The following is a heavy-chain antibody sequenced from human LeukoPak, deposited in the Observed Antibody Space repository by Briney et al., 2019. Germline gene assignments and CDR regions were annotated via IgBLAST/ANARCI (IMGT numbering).Heavy chain of an antibody. CDR1: GFTFSSYA. J-gene: IGHJ4*02. D-gene: IGHD4-17*01. CDR3: ARERYPHDYGDTDFDY. CDR2: ISYDGSNK. Sequence: GGSLRLSCAASGFTFSSYAMHWVRQAPGKGLEWVAVISYDGSNKYYADSVKGRFTISRDNSKNTLYLQMNSLRAEDTAVYYCARERYPHDYGDTDFDYWGQGTLVTVSS. V-gene: IGHV3-30-3*01.